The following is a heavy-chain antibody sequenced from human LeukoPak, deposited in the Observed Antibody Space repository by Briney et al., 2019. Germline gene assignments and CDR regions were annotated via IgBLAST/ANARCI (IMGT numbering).Heavy chain of an antibody. CDR3: AGRFDY. V-gene: IGHV4-34*01. CDR1: GGSFRGYY. CDR2: INHSGST. J-gene: IGHJ4*02. Sequence: PSETLSLTCAVYGGSFRGYYWSWIRQPPGKGLEWIGEINHSGSTNYNPSLKSRVTISVDTSKNQFSLKLSSVTAADTAVYYCAGRFDYWGQGTLVTVSS.